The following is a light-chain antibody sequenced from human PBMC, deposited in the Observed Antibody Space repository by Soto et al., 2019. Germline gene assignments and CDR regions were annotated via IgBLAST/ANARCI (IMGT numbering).Light chain of an antibody. CDR2: DDS. V-gene: IGLV3-21*02. Sequence: SYVVTQPPSVSLTPGQTANIACGGNNIGSKTVHWYQQKPGQAPVLVVFDDSDRPSGIPDRFSGSNSGNTATLTISRVEAGDEAEYYCQVWDTTRVVFGGGTQLTVL. CDR1: NIGSKT. CDR3: QVWDTTRVV. J-gene: IGLJ2*01.